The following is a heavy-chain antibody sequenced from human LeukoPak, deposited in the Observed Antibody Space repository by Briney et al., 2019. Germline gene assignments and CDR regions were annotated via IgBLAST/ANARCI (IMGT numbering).Heavy chain of an antibody. Sequence: GGSLRLSCAASGFTFSRYAMSWVRQAPGRGLQWVSLISGSADNTYYTDSVKGRFTISRDNSKNTLYLQMDSLRADDTAVYYCAKGVAGTTYYGTDVWGQGTTAIVSS. J-gene: IGHJ6*02. CDR3: AKGVAGTTYYGTDV. D-gene: IGHD1-1*01. CDR2: ISGSADNT. V-gene: IGHV3-23*01. CDR1: GFTFSRYA.